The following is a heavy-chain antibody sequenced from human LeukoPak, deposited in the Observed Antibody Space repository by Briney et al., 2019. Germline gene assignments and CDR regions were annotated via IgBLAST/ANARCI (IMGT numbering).Heavy chain of an antibody. CDR1: GFSLSTRGLC. CDR2: IDWDDDK. V-gene: IGHV2-70*11. D-gene: IGHD2-21*01. J-gene: IGHJ4*02. Sequence: SGPALVKPTQTLTLTCTFSGFSLSTRGLCMSWIRQPPGKALEWLARIDWDDDKYYSTSLKTRLTISKDTSKNQVVLIMTNMDPVDTATYYCARMKSVVVDQAFDYWGQGILATVSS. CDR3: ARMKSVVVDQAFDY.